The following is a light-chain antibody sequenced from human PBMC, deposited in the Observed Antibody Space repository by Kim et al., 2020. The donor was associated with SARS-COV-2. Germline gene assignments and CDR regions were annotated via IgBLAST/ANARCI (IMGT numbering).Light chain of an antibody. Sequence: DIQMTQSPSTLSASVGDRVTLTCRASQSISSWLAWYQQKPGKAPKVLIYKASSLESGVPSRFSGSGSGTEFTLTITSLQPDDFATYYCQQYNTYSPTFGQGTKLEI. J-gene: IGKJ2*01. CDR3: QQYNTYSPT. CDR1: QSISSW. CDR2: KAS. V-gene: IGKV1-5*03.